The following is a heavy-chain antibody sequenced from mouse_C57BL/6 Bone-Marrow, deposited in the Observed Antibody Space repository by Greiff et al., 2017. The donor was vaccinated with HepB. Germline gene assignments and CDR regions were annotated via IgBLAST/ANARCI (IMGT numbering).Heavy chain of an antibody. V-gene: IGHV5-4*01. CDR3: ARVTTVVSWYFDV. CDR2: ISDGGSYT. Sequence: EVQLVESGGGLVKPGGSLKLSCAASGFTFSSYAMSWVRQTPEKRLEWVATISDGGSYTYYPDNVKGRFTISRDNAKNNLYLQMSHLKSEDTAMYYCARVTTVVSWYFDVWGTGTTVTVSS. J-gene: IGHJ1*03. CDR1: GFTFSSYA. D-gene: IGHD1-1*01.